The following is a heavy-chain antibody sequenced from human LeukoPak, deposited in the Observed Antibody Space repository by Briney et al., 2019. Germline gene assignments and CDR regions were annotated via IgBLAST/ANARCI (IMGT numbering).Heavy chain of an antibody. J-gene: IGHJ4*02. CDR3: ATNPSSSWYAYFDY. CDR1: GGTFSSYA. Sequence: SVKDSCKASGGTFSSYAISWVRQAPGQGLEWMGGIIPIFGTASYAQKFQGRVTITADESTSTAYMELSSLRSEDTAVYYCATNPSSSWYAYFDYWGQGTLVTVSS. V-gene: IGHV1-69*13. D-gene: IGHD6-13*01. CDR2: IIPIFGTA.